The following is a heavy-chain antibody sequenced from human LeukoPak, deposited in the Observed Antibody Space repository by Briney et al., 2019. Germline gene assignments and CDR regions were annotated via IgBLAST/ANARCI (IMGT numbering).Heavy chain of an antibody. CDR3: AKDRPMVRGAQGY. J-gene: IGHJ4*02. Sequence: GGSLRLSCAASGFTFSSDAMSWVRQAPGKGLEWVSAISSSGGSTYYADSVKGRFTISRDNSKNTLYLQMNSLRAEDTAVYYFAKDRPMVRGAQGYWGQGTLVTVSS. CDR1: GFTFSSDA. D-gene: IGHD3-10*01. CDR2: ISSSGGST. V-gene: IGHV3-23*01.